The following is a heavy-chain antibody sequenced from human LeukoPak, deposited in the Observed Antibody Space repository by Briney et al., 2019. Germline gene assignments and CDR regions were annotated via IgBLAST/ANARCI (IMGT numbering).Heavy chain of an antibody. V-gene: IGHV1-18*01. CDR2: ISTYNGNT. J-gene: IGHJ4*02. D-gene: IGHD3-22*01. Sequence: ASVKVSCKASGYTFTSYAISWVRQAPGQGLEWMGWISTYNGNTNYAQNLQGRVTMTTDTSTSTAYMELRSLRSDDTAVYYCARDDTDFIFFDYWGQGTLVTVSS. CDR1: GYTFTSYA. CDR3: ARDDTDFIFFDY.